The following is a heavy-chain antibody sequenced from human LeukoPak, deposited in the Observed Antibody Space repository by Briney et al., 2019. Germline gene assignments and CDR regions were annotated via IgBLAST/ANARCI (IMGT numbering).Heavy chain of an antibody. CDR1: GLTFSDYY. Sequence: TGGSLRLSCAASGLTFSDYYMSWIRQAPGKGLEWVSYISSSGSTIYYADSVKGRFTISRDNAKNSLYLQMNSLRAEDTAVYYCARDHEKSGPKYQVRGVEFDYWGQGTLVTVSS. CDR2: ISSSGSTI. V-gene: IGHV3-11*01. D-gene: IGHD3-10*01. CDR3: ARDHEKSGPKYQVRGVEFDY. J-gene: IGHJ4*02.